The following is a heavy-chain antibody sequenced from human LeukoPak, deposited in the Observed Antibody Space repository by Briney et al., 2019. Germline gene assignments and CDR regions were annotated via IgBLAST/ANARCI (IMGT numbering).Heavy chain of an antibody. CDR1: GGSISSRSYF. V-gene: IGHV4-39*01. Sequence: SETLSLTCTVSGGSISSRSYFWGWIRQPPGKGLEWIGSIYYSGSTYYNPSLKSRVTISVDTSKNQFSLKMSSVTAADTAVYFCARQLYSSGNYYAPMDVWGKGTTVTISS. J-gene: IGHJ6*03. CDR2: IYYSGST. CDR3: ARQLYSSGNYYAPMDV. D-gene: IGHD3-10*01.